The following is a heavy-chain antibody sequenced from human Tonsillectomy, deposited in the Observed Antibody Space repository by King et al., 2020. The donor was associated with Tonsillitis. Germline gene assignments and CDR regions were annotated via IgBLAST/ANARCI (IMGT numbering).Heavy chain of an antibody. CDR3: AKDYYGSSRYYRYWYFDL. Sequence: QLQESGPGLVKPSETLSLTCTVSGGSISSSNYYWGWIRQPPGKGLEWIGSIYYSGSTYYNPSLKSRVTISVDTSTNQFSLKLSSVTAADTAVYYCAKDYYGSSRYYRYWYFDLWGRGTLVTVSS. CDR2: IYYSGST. J-gene: IGHJ2*01. V-gene: IGHV4-39*01. CDR1: GGSISSSNYY. D-gene: IGHD3-22*01.